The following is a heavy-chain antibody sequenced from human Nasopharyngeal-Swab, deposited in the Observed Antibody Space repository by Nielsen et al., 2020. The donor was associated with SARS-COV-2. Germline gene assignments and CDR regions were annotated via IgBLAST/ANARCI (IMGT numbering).Heavy chain of an antibody. Sequence: ASVKVSCKASGYTFTSYAMNWVRQAPGQGLEWMGWINTNTGNPTYAQGFTGRFVFSLDTSVTTAYLQITSLGAEDTAVYYCARDVKGFVYFGMDVWGQGTTVTVSS. D-gene: IGHD3-10*01. CDR2: INTNTGNP. CDR3: ARDVKGFVYFGMDV. V-gene: IGHV7-4-1*02. J-gene: IGHJ6*02. CDR1: GYTFTSYA.